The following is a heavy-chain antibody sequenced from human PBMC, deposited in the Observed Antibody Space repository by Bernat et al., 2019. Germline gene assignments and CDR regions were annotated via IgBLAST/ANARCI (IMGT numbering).Heavy chain of an antibody. CDR2: IIPNLGIA. CDR3: AIIDGCNWARAFDI. D-gene: IGHD3-16*01. V-gene: IGHV1-69*02. CDR1: GYTFSSYT. J-gene: IGHJ3*02. Sequence: QVQLVQSGAEVKKPGSSVKVSCKASGYTFSSYTISWVRQAPGQGLEWMGRIIPNLGIANYAQKFQGRLTITADKSTSTAYMELSSLRSEDTAVYYCAIIDGCNWARAFDIWGQGTMVTVSS.